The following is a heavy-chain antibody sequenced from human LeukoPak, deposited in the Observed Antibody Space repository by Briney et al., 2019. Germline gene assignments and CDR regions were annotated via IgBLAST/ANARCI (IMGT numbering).Heavy chain of an antibody. Sequence: SETLSLTCTVSGGSISSYYWSWIRQPPGKGLEWIGYIYYSGSTNYNPSLKSRVTISVDTSKNQFSLKLSSATAADTAVYYCAKENQWLALDYWGLGTLVTVSS. CDR1: GGSISSYY. J-gene: IGHJ4*02. CDR2: IYYSGST. V-gene: IGHV4-59*01. D-gene: IGHD6-19*01. CDR3: AKENQWLALDY.